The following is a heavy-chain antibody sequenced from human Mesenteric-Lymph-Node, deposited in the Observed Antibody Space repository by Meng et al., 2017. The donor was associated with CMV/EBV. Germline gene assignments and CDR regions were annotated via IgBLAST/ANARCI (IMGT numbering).Heavy chain of an antibody. Sequence: KASGYTCNSYARNWVRQAPGQGLEWMGWINTNTGNPTYAQGFTGRFVFSLDTSVSTAYLQISSLKAEDTAVYYCARDPPMVRGVMDYWGQGTLVTVSS. CDR2: INTNTGNP. D-gene: IGHD3-10*01. J-gene: IGHJ4*02. V-gene: IGHV7-4-1*02. CDR3: ARDPPMVRGVMDY. CDR1: GYTCNSYA.